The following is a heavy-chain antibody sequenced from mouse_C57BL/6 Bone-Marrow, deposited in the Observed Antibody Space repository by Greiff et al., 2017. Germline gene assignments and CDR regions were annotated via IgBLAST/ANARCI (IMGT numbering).Heavy chain of an antibody. Sequence: EVQLVESGGGLVKPGGSLKLSCAASGFTFSSYVMSWVRQTPEKRLEWVATISDGGSYTYYPDNVKGRFTISRDNAKNNLYLQMSHLKSEDTAMYYCAREDPFAYWGQGTLVTVSA. CDR3: AREDPFAY. CDR2: ISDGGSYT. V-gene: IGHV5-4*01. J-gene: IGHJ3*01. CDR1: GFTFSSYV.